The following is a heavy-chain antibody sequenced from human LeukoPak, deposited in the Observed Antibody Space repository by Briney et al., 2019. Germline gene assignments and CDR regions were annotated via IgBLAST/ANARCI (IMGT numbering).Heavy chain of an antibody. CDR2: IIPIFGTA. V-gene: IGHV1-69*13. CDR1: GYTFTYYG. CDR3: ARAPPSYYYYMDV. Sequence: SVKISCKTSGYTFTYYGISWVRQAPGQGLEWMGGIIPIFGTANYAQKFQGRVTITADESTSTAYMELSSLRSEDTAVYYCARAPPSYYYYMDVWGKGTTVTISS. J-gene: IGHJ6*03.